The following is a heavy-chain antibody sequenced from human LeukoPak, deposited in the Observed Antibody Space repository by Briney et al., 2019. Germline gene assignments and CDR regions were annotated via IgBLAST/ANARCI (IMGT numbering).Heavy chain of an antibody. CDR3: ATGPYNWNSANWFDP. J-gene: IGHJ5*02. CDR2: FDPEDGET. V-gene: IGHV1-24*01. CDR1: GYTLTELS. Sequence: ASVKVSCKVSGYTLTELSMHWVRQAPGKGLGWMGGFDPEDGETIYAQKFQGRVTMTEDTSTDTAYMELSSLRSEDTAVYYCATGPYNWNSANWFDPWGQGTLVTVSS. D-gene: IGHD1-7*01.